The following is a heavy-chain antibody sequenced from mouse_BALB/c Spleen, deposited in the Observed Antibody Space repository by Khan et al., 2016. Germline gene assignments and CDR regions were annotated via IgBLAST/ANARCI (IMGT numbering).Heavy chain of an antibody. V-gene: IGHV14-3*02. D-gene: IGHD1-1*01. J-gene: IGHJ2*01. CDR3: ARIPLNYCGSRLDY. CDR2: IDPANGNT. CDR1: GFNIKDTY. Sequence: VQLQQSGAELVKPGASVKLSCTASGFNIKDTYMHWVKQRPEQGLEWIGRIDPANGNTKYDPKFQGKATITADTSSNTAYLQLSSRPTEDKAVYSCARIPLNYCGSRLDYWGQGTTLTFSS.